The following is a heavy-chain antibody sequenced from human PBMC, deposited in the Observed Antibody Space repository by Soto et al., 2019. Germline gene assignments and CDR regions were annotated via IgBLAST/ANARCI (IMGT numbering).Heavy chain of an antibody. CDR2: IYPYDSDT. D-gene: IGHD2-2*01. CDR1: GYSFSNYW. Sequence: GESLKISCKGSGYSFSNYWIGWVRQMPGKGMEWMGNIYPYDSDTRYNPSFQGQVTISADTSITTAYLQWSGLRASDTAMYFCARHLVGSTRGNFDYWGQGTLVTV. CDR3: ARHLVGSTRGNFDY. V-gene: IGHV5-51*01. J-gene: IGHJ4*01.